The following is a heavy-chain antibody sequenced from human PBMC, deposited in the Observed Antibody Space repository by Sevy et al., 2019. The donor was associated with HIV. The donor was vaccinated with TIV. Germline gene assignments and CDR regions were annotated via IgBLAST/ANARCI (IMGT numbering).Heavy chain of an antibody. J-gene: IGHJ6*02. D-gene: IGHD2-2*01. CDR2: IIPIFGTA. V-gene: IGHV1-69*13. CDR1: GGTFSSYA. Sequence: ASVKVSCKASGGTFSSYAISWVRQAPGQGLEWMGGIIPIFGTANYAQKFQGRVTITADESTSIAYMELSSLRSEDTAVYYCARVGCSSTSCYAGHSYYYYGMDVWGQGTTVTVSS. CDR3: ARVGCSSTSCYAGHSYYYYGMDV.